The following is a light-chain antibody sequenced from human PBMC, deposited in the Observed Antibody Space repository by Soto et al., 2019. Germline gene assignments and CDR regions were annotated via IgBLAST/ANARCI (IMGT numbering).Light chain of an antibody. CDR3: AAWDASLNGRV. J-gene: IGLJ3*02. Sequence: QSVLTQPPSASGTPGQRVTISCSGSSSNIGRNTVNWYQQFPGTAPNLLIYNNNERPSGFPDRFSGSKSGTSASLAISGLRSEDEADYYCAAWDASLNGRVFGGGTKLTVL. CDR2: NNN. CDR1: SSNIGRNT. V-gene: IGLV1-44*01.